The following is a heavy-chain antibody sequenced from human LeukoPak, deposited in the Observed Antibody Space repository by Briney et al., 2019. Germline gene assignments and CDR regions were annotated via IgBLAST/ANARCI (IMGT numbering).Heavy chain of an antibody. V-gene: IGHV3-23*01. D-gene: IGHD3-16*01. CDR2: ISGSGGST. J-gene: IGHJ4*02. CDR3: AQDSPGRGMRGYFDY. CDR1: GFTFSSYS. Sequence: GGSLRLSCAASGFTFSSYSMNWVRQAPGKGLEWVSGISGSGGSTYYADSVKGRFTISRDNAKNSLYLQMNSLRAEDTAVYYCAQDSPGRGMRGYFDYSGQRTLVTVSS.